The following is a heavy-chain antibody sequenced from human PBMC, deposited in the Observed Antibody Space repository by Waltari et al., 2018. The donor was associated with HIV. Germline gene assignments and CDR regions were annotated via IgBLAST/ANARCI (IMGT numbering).Heavy chain of an antibody. CDR1: GGSFSGYY. V-gene: IGHV4-34*01. CDR3: ARAYSYYGMDV. D-gene: IGHD5-18*01. J-gene: IGHJ6*02. CDR2: INHSGST. Sequence: QVQLQQWGAGLLKPSETLAFTCAVYGGSFSGYYWSWIRQPPGKGLEWIGEINHSGSTNYNPSLKSRVTISVDTSKNQFSLKLSSVTAADTAVYYCARAYSYYGMDVWGQGTTVTVSS.